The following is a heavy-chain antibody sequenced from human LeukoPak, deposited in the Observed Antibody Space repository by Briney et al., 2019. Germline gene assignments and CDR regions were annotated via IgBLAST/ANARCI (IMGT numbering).Heavy chain of an antibody. Sequence: GGSLRLSCAASGFTFSSYSMNWVRQAPGKGLEWVSYISSSSSTIYYADSVKGRFTISRDNAKNSLYLQMNSLRAEDTAVYYCARDLCSSTSCYAGWFDPWGQEPWSPSPQ. D-gene: IGHD2-2*01. V-gene: IGHV3-48*01. CDR1: GFTFSSYS. J-gene: IGHJ5*02. CDR3: ARDLCSSTSCYAGWFDP. CDR2: ISSSSSTI.